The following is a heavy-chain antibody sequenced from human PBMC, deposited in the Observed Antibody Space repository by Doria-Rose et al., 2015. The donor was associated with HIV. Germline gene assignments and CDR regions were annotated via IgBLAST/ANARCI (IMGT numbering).Heavy chain of an antibody. CDR3: ARIKSSRWYHKYYFDF. D-gene: IGHD6-13*01. J-gene: IGHJ4*02. V-gene: IGHV2-26*01. CDR1: GVSLISPGMG. Sequence: SGPVLVKPTETLALTCTVSGVSLISPGMGVSWIRQPPGKALEWLANIFSDDDRSYKTSPKSRLTISRGTSKSQVVLTMTDMDPVDTATYYCARIKSSRWYHKYYFDFWGQGTLVIVSA. CDR2: IFSDDDR.